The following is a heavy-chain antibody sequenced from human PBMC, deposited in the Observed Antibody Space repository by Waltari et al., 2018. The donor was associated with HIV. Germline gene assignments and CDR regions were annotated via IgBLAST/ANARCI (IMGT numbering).Heavy chain of an antibody. CDR3: ARGESVSVSNIPPGYRFDF. CDR1: GYSFTAYY. J-gene: IGHJ4*02. Sequence: QVQLVQSGAELKKPGASVEFSCRASGYSFTAYYIHWVRQAPGQGLQWMGRNNPISGSTNIPLAFQGRITMTRDTSSGAVFIELRGLKFNDTALYYGARGESVSVSNIPPGYRFDFWGQGTLITVSS. D-gene: IGHD2-15*01. CDR2: NNPISGST. V-gene: IGHV1-2*06.